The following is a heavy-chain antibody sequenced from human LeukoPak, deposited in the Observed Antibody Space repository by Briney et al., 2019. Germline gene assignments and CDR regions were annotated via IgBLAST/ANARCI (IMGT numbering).Heavy chain of an antibody. CDR3: ARPLYCSSTSCSDAFDI. J-gene: IGHJ3*02. CDR2: IHHSRIT. V-gene: IGHV4-38-2*01. CDR1: GSSITSVYC. D-gene: IGHD2-2*01. Sequence: SETLSLTCAVSGSSITSVYCWGWIRQPPGKGLEWIGSIHHSRITYYRPSLKGRVTISVDTSKNQFSLKMRSVTAADTAIYYCARPLYCSSTSCSDAFDIWGQGTLVTVSS.